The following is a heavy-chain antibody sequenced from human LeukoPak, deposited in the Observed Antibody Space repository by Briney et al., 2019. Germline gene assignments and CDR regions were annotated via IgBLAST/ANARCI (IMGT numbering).Heavy chain of an antibody. CDR1: GFTFTRYA. CDR2: ISGSGDRT. D-gene: IGHD3-9*01. J-gene: IGHJ4*02. V-gene: IGHV3-23*01. CDR3: ARDGWDDDTLTGYYLFFYFDY. Sequence: GGSLRLSCAASGFTFTRYAMSWVRQAPGMGLEWVSGISGSGDRTYYPHSVKGRFTISRDNSKNTLFLQMSNLRDEDTAMHYCARDGWDDDTLTGYYLFFYFDYWGEGTLVTVSS.